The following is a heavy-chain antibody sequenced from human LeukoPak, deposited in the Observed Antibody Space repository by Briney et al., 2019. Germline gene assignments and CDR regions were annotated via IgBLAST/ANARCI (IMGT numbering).Heavy chain of an antibody. D-gene: IGHD5-24*01. CDR3: TCGTVEMATISPFDY. Sequence: ASVKVSCKVSGYTLTELSMHWVRQAPGKGLEWMGGFDPEDGETIYAQKFQGRVTMTEDTSTDTAYMELSSLRSEDTAVYYCTCGTVEMATISPFDYWGQGALVTVSS. CDR2: FDPEDGET. CDR1: GYTLTELS. J-gene: IGHJ4*02. V-gene: IGHV1-24*01.